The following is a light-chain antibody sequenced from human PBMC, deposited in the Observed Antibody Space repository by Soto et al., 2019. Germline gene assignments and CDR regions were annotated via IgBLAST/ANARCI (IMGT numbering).Light chain of an antibody. CDR2: DAS. Sequence: IVLTQSPATLSLSPGERATLSCRASQSVSSYLAWYQQKPGQAPRLLIYDASNRATGVPDRFSGSGSGTDFTLTISSLEPEDFAVYYCQQRFNWPRYTFGQGTKLEIK. CDR3: QQRFNWPRYT. CDR1: QSVSSY. V-gene: IGKV3-11*01. J-gene: IGKJ2*01.